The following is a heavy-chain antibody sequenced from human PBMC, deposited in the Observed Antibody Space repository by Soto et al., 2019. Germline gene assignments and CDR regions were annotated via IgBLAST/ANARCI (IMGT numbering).Heavy chain of an antibody. CDR3: AAYCSSTSCYGLWFDP. D-gene: IGHD2-2*01. Sequence: GGSLRLSCAASGFTVSSNYMSWVRQAPGKGLEWVSVIYSGGSTYYADSVKGRFTISRDNSKNTLYLQMNSLRAEDTAVYYCAAYCSSTSCYGLWFDPWGQGTLVTVSS. CDR1: GFTVSSNY. CDR2: IYSGGST. V-gene: IGHV3-66*01. J-gene: IGHJ5*02.